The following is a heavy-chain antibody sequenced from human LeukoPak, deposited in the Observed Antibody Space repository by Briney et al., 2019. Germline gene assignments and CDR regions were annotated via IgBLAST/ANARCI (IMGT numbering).Heavy chain of an antibody. D-gene: IGHD1-1*01. V-gene: IGHV3-72*01. J-gene: IGHJ4*02. Sequence: PGGSLRLSCAAPGFTFSDYYMDWVRQAPGKGLEWVGRTRNKADSYTTDYAASVKGRFSISRDGSKTSLYLQMNSLKTEDTAVYYCARSRSWNANFDYWGQGTLVTVSS. CDR3: ARSRSWNANFDY. CDR1: GFTFSDYY. CDR2: TRNKADSYTT.